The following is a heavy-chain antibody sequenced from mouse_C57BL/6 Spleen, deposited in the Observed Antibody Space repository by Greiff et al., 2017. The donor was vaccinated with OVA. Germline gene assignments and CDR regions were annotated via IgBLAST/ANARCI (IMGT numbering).Heavy chain of an antibody. CDR3: ARGNSLYAMDY. D-gene: IGHD3-1*01. CDR1: GYAFTNYL. CDR2: INPGSGGT. J-gene: IGHJ4*01. Sequence: VKVVESGAELVRPGTSVKVSCKASGYAFTNYLIEWVKQRPGQGLEWIGVINPGSGGTNYNEKFKGKATLTADKSSSTAYMQLSSLTSEDSAVYFCARGNSLYAMDYWGQGTSVTVSS. V-gene: IGHV1-54*01.